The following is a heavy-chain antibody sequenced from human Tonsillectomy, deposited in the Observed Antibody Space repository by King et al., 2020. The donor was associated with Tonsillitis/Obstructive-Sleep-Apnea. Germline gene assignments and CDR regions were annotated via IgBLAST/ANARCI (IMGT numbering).Heavy chain of an antibody. J-gene: IGHJ6*02. CDR2: IDPSDSYT. V-gene: IGHV5-10-1*01. D-gene: IGHD6-6*01. Sequence: QLVQSGAEAKKPGESLRISCQGSGYSFTRYWISWVRQMPGKGLEWMGRIDPSDSYTNYSPSFQGHVTISADKSISTAYLQWSSLKASDTAMYYCARRQEYSNGVGDGMDVWGRGTTVTVSS. CDR3: ARRQEYSNGVGDGMDV. CDR1: GYSFTRYW.